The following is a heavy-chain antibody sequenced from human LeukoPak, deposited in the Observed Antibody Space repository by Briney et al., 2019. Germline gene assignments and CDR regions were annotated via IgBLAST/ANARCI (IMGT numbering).Heavy chain of an antibody. Sequence: PGGSLRLSCAASGLTFSKYAMMWLRQAPGKGLEWVSAITGSGDWALYADSVKGRFTISRDNSKNTLYLQMNSLRAEDTAVYYCAKDSGIAAAGTLDYWGQGTLVTVSS. CDR3: AKDSGIAAAGTLDY. D-gene: IGHD6-13*01. CDR1: GLTFSKYA. J-gene: IGHJ4*02. V-gene: IGHV3-23*01. CDR2: ITGSGDWA.